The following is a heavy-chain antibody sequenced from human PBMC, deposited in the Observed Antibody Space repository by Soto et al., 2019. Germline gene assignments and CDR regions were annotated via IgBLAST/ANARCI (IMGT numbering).Heavy chain of an antibody. V-gene: IGHV6-1*01. CDR2: TYYRSKWYN. Sequence: PSQTLSLTCAISGDSVSSNSDAWNWIRQSPSRGLEWLGRTYYRSKWYNDYAVSVKSRITINPDTSKNQFSLQLNSVTPEDTAVYYCARDIRGITGTTPPYYYYYYLGVWGKGTTVT. D-gene: IGHD1-7*01. CDR1: GDSVSSNSDA. CDR3: ARDIRGITGTTPPYYYYYYLGV. J-gene: IGHJ6*03.